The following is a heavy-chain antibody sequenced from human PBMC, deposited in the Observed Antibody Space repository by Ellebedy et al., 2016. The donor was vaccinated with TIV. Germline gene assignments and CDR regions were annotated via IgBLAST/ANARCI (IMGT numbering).Heavy chain of an antibody. D-gene: IGHD6-13*01. Sequence: GESLKISCAASGFTFSSYGMHWVRQAPGKGLEWVALISSDGSKKSYADSVKGRFTISIDNSENTLYLQMNSLRAEDTAVYYCASCIAAAPLEVWYFDLWGRGTLVTVSS. CDR1: GFTFSSYG. J-gene: IGHJ2*01. V-gene: IGHV3-33*05. CDR3: ASCIAAAPLEVWYFDL. CDR2: ISSDGSKK.